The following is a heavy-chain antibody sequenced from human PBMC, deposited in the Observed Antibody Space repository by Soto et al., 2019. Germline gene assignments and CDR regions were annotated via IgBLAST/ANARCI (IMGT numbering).Heavy chain of an antibody. CDR3: ARLPCASPTCVPLDP. Sequence: QLQLQESGPGLVKPSETLSLTCTVSGGSIRDDTYYWGWIRQPPGKGLEWIGSIYYSGTSSYNPSLQRRVTMSVDTSKKQLSLRLTSVTAADTAAYYCARLPCASPTCVPLDPWGPGTLVIVSS. V-gene: IGHV4-39*01. CDR1: GGSIRDDTYY. J-gene: IGHJ5*02. D-gene: IGHD2-15*01. CDR2: IYYSGTS.